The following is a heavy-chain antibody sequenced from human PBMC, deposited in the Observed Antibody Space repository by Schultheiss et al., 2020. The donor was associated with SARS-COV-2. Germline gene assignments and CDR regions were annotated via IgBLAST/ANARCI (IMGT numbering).Heavy chain of an antibody. D-gene: IGHD6-13*01. CDR2: IYTSGST. CDR1: GGSISSGSYY. J-gene: IGHJ6*02. Sequence: SETLSLTCTVSGGSISSGSYYWSWIRQPAGKGLEWIGRIYTSGSTNYNPSLKSRVTMSVDTSKNQFSLKLSSVTAADTAVYYCARDGDGYSSSWTEMDVWGQGTTVTVSS. CDR3: ARDGDGYSSSWTEMDV. V-gene: IGHV4-61*02.